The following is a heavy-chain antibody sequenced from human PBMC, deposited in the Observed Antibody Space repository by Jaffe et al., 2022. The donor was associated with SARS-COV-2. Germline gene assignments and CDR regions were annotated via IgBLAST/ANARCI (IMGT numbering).Heavy chain of an antibody. CDR3: LGSPWAGDDAFDI. CDR2: ISSSSSTI. V-gene: IGHV3-48*02. D-gene: IGHD1-26*01. J-gene: IGHJ3*02. Sequence: EVQLVESGGGLVQPGGSLRLSCAASGFTFSSYSMNWVRQAPGKGLEWVSYISSSSSTIYYADSVKGRFTISRDNAKNSLYLQMNSLRDEDTAVYYCLGSPWAGDDAFDIWGQGTMVTVSS. CDR1: GFTFSSYS.